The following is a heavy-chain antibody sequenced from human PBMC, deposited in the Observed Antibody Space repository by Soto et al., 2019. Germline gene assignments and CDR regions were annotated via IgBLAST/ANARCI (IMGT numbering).Heavy chain of an antibody. D-gene: IGHD3-3*01. J-gene: IGHJ4*02. CDR3: ARVRQNDFWSGYYTPHFDY. Sequence: SETLSLTCSVSGGSIGSYYWSWIRQPPGKGLEWIGYIYYSGSTNYNPSLKSRVTISVDTSKNQFSLKLSSVTAADTAVYYCARVRQNDFWSGYYTPHFDYWGQGTLVTVSS. CDR2: IYYSGST. CDR1: GGSIGSYY. V-gene: IGHV4-59*01.